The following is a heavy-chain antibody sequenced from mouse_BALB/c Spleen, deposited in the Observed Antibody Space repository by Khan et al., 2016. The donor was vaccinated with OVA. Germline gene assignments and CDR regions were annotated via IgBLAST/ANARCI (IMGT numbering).Heavy chain of an antibody. CDR2: ISYSGST. J-gene: IGHJ2*01. CDR1: GYSITSDYA. V-gene: IGHV3-2*02. Sequence: EVQLVESGPGLVKPSQSLSLTCTVTGYSITSDYAWNWIRQFPGNKLEWMGFISYSGSTSYNPSLKSRISITRDTSKNQFFLQLNSVTTEDTATYYCARWDYDALNYWGQGTILTVSS. CDR3: ARWDYDALNY. D-gene: IGHD2-4*01.